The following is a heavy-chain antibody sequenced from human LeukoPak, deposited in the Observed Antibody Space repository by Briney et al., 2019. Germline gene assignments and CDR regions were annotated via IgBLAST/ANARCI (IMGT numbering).Heavy chain of an antibody. CDR3: ARHSDITVEDC. CDR1: GYRFTSYW. D-gene: IGHD1-14*01. Sequence: GGSRKISCKGSGYRFTSYWIAWVRQMPGKGLEWMGMIFPDDSDTRYSPSFQGLITISADKSINTAYLQWTSLKASDTAMYYCARHSDITVEDCWGQGPLVTVS. CDR2: IFPDDSDT. V-gene: IGHV5-51*01. J-gene: IGHJ4*01.